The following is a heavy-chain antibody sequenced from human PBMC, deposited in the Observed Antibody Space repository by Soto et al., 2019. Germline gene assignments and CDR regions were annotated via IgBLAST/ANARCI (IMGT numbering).Heavy chain of an antibody. CDR3: ARDRRKTAMVIDY. Sequence: GGSLRLSCAASGFTFSSYSMNWVRQAPGKGLEWVSSISSSSSYIYYADSVKGRFTISRDNAKNSLYLQMNSLRAEDTAVYYCARDRRKTAMVIDYWGQGTLVTVSA. D-gene: IGHD5-18*01. CDR1: GFTFSSYS. V-gene: IGHV3-21*01. J-gene: IGHJ4*02. CDR2: ISSSSSYI.